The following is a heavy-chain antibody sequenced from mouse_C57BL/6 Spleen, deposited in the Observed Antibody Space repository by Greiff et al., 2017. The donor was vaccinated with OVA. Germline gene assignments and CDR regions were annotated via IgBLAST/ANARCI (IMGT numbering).Heavy chain of an antibody. CDR2: IYPSDSET. CDR3: ASRPPYWYFDV. D-gene: IGHD3-2*02. V-gene: IGHV1-61*01. J-gene: IGHJ1*03. Sequence: VQLQQPGAELVRPGSSVKLSCKASGYTFTSYWMDWVKQRPGQGLEWIGNIYPSDSETPYNQKFKDKATLTVDKSSSTASMQLSSLPSEDSAVYYCASRPPYWYFDVWGTATTVTVSS. CDR1: GYTFTSYW.